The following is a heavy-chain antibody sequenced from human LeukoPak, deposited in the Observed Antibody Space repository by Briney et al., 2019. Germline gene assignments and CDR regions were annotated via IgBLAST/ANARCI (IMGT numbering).Heavy chain of an antibody. CDR2: IDRSSNNI. CDR1: GFIFTDYS. V-gene: IGHV3-48*01. Sequence: GGSLRLSCAASGFIFTDYSMNWVRQAPGKGLEWVSYIDRSSNNIYYPDSVKGRFTISRDNAKNSLYLQMNSLRAEDTAVYYCARAVGNYGSGSFSQYYFDYWGQGTLVTVSS. D-gene: IGHD3-10*01. CDR3: ARAVGNYGSGSFSQYYFDY. J-gene: IGHJ4*02.